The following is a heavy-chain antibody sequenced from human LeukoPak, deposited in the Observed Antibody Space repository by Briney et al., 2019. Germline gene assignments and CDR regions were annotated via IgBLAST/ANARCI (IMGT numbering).Heavy chain of an antibody. D-gene: IGHD4-11*01. CDR3: ARGRYRAALDV. Sequence: GGSLRLSCVASGFTFRSYWMHWVRQAPGKGLEWVAVIWYDGSNKYYADSVKGRFAISRDNSKNTLYLQMNSLRAEDTAVYYCARGRYRAALDVWGQGTTVTVSS. CDR2: IWYDGSNK. J-gene: IGHJ6*02. CDR1: GFTFRSYW. V-gene: IGHV3-33*08.